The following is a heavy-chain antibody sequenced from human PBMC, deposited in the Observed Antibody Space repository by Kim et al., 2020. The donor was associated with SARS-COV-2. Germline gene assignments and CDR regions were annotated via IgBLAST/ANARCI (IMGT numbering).Heavy chain of an antibody. CDR3: ARDEVELSQDFDY. J-gene: IGHJ4*02. Sequence: GGSLRLSCAATGFTFSSYSMNWVRQAPGKGLEWVSSISSSSSYIYYADSVKGRFTISRDNAKNSLYLQMNSLRAEDTAVYYCARDEVELSQDFDYWGQGTLVTVSS. CDR1: GFTFSSYS. CDR2: ISSSSSYI. D-gene: IGHD1-26*01. V-gene: IGHV3-21*01.